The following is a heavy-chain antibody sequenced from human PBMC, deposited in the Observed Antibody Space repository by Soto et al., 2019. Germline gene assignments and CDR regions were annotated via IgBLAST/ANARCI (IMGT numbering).Heavy chain of an antibody. CDR1: GYSFTSYW. Sequence: PGESLKISCKGSGYSFTSYWIGWVRQMPGKGLEWMGIIYPGDSDTRYSPSFQGQVTISADKSISTAYLQWSSLKASDTAMYYCPRRSRDYYGSGSPIDYWGQGTLVTVSS. D-gene: IGHD3-10*01. CDR3: PRRSRDYYGSGSPIDY. V-gene: IGHV5-51*01. J-gene: IGHJ4*02. CDR2: IYPGDSDT.